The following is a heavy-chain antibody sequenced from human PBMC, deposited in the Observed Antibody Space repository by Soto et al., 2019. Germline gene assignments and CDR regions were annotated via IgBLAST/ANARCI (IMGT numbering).Heavy chain of an antibody. CDR1: GGSISSSIYY. CDR3: ARQVVDGTVAGTGSFDY. CDR2: FYYSGST. Sequence: PSETLSLTCTVSGGSISSSIYYWVWIRQPPGKGLEWIGSFYYSGSTYYNPSLKSRVTISVDTSENQFSLKLSSVTAADTAVYYCARQVVDGTVAGTGSFDYWGQGTLVTVSS. D-gene: IGHD6-19*01. J-gene: IGHJ4*02. V-gene: IGHV4-39*01.